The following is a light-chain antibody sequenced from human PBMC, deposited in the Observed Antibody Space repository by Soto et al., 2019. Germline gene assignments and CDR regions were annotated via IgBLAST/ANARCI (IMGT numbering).Light chain of an antibody. V-gene: IGKV3-20*01. J-gene: IGKJ4*01. CDR1: QSVSSSY. CDR3: QQYGRGLT. CDR2: GAS. Sequence: EIVLTQSPGTLSLSPWERAALTCRASQSVSSSYLAWYQQKPGQAPRLLIYGASSRATGIPDRFSGSGSGTDFTLTISRLEPEDFAVYYCQQYGRGLTFGGGTKVEIK.